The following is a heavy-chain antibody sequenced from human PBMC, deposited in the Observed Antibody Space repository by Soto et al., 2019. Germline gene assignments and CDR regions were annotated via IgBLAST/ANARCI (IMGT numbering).Heavy chain of an antibody. D-gene: IGHD4-17*01. V-gene: IGHV4-61*01. CDR2: IYNTKTT. J-gene: IGHJ4*02. CDR1: GSSVSGGIYY. CDR3: ARYRDFGDYGYFDS. Sequence: LSLTCTVSGSSVSGGIYYWTWIRQPPGKGLEWIGYIYNTKTTNYNASLRSRVSISVDTSKNQFSLRLTSVTAADTAVYYCARYRDFGDYGYFDSWGQGTLVTVSS.